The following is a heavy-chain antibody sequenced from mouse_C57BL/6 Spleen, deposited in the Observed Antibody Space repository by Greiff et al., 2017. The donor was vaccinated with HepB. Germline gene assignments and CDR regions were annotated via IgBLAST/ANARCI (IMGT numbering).Heavy chain of an antibody. D-gene: IGHD1-1*01. J-gene: IGHJ3*01. CDR3: ARSRGYGSSSFAY. Sequence: VKLMESGPELVKPGASVKISCKASGYAFSSSWMNWVKQRPGKGLEWIGRIYPGDGDTNYNGKFKGKATLTADKSSSTAYMQLSSLTSEDSAVYFCARSRGYGSSSFAYWGQGTLVTVSA. CDR1: GYAFSSSW. V-gene: IGHV1-82*01. CDR2: IYPGDGDT.